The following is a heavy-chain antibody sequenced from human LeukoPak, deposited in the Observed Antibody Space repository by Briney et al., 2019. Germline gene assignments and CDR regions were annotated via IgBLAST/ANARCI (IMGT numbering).Heavy chain of an antibody. CDR1: GFAFNLFA. J-gene: IGHJ3*01. D-gene: IGHD3-10*01. Sequence: GGSLRLSCAASGFAFNLFAMSWVRQSPGKGLERVAGIRADGGATYYADSVKGRFTISRDNSKDTLYLQMNSLRPDDSAVYYCADGSGRAAFDVWGQGTVVTVSS. CDR3: ADGSGRAAFDV. CDR2: IRADGGAT. V-gene: IGHV3-23*01.